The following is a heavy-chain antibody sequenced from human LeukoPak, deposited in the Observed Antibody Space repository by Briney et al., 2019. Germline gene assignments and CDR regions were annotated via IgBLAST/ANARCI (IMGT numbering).Heavy chain of an antibody. CDR1: GYSFSTYW. D-gene: IGHD5-24*01. CDR2: IYPGDPDA. CDR3: ARQQRRDGYNYIDY. Sequence: GESLKISCTGSGYSFSTYWIGWVRQMPGKGLEWMGIIYPGDPDARYSPSFQGQVTISADKSISTAYLQWSSLKASDTAMYYCARQQRRDGYNYIDYWGQGTLVTVSS. V-gene: IGHV5-51*01. J-gene: IGHJ4*02.